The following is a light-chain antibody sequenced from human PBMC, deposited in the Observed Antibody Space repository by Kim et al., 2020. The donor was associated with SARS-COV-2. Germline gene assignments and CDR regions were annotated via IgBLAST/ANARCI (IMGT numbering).Light chain of an antibody. CDR1: SSNIGSNS. V-gene: IGLV1-44*01. CDR3: VAWDDSLNAWV. J-gene: IGLJ3*02. Sequence: GQSVTRSCSGGSSNIGSNSVNWSHQFPGTAPKLLIYNYSQRPSGVPDRFSGSKSGTSAFLAISGLQSEDEADYYCVAWDDSLNAWVFGGGTKLTVL. CDR2: NYS.